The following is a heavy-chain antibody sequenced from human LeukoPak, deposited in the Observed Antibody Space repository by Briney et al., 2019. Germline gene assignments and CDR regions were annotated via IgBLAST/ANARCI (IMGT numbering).Heavy chain of an antibody. Sequence: GGSLRLSCAASGFMFSDYGMHWVRQAPGKGLEWVAVIWNNGNNRYADSVRGRFTISRDDSKSTLYLQMDSPRVDDTAVYFCARDSVGIPTDFDFWGQGTLVTVSS. J-gene: IGHJ4*02. V-gene: IGHV3-33*01. D-gene: IGHD1-26*01. CDR1: GFMFSDYG. CDR2: IWNNGNNR. CDR3: ARDSVGIPTDFDF.